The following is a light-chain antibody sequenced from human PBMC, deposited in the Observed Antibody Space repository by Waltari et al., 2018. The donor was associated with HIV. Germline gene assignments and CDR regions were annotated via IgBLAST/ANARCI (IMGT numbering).Light chain of an antibody. V-gene: IGLV3-1*01. CDR1: KLGDKY. J-gene: IGLJ2*01. CDR2: QDS. CDR3: QAWDSSTVV. Sequence: SYELTQPPSVSVSPGQTASITCSGDKLGDKYACWYQQKPGQSPVLVIYQDSKRRSGIPERFSGSNSGNTATLTISGTQAMDEADYYCQAWDSSTVVFGGGTKLTVL.